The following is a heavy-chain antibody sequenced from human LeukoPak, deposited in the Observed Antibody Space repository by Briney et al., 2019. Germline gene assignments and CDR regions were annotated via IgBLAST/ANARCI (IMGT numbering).Heavy chain of an antibody. J-gene: IGHJ4*02. CDR2: ISYDGSNK. Sequence: GGSLRLTCAASGFTFSSYAMHWVRQAPGKGLEWVAVISYDGSNKYYADSVKGRFTISRDNSKNTLYLQMNSLRAEDTAVYYCALLWFGELRSDYWGQGTLVTVS. CDR3: ALLWFGELRSDY. V-gene: IGHV3-30-3*01. CDR1: GFTFSSYA. D-gene: IGHD3-10*01.